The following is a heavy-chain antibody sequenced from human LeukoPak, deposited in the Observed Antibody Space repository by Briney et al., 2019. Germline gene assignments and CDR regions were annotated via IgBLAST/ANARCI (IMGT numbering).Heavy chain of an antibody. CDR1: GFTFSSYA. Sequence: GGSLRLSCAASGFTFSSYAMSWVRQAPGKGLEWVSAISGSGGSTYYADSVKGRFTISRDNSKNTLYLQMNSLRAEDTAVYYCAKSGYYDSSGFGYWFDPWGQGTLVTVSS. CDR3: AKSGYYDSSGFGYWFDP. J-gene: IGHJ5*02. V-gene: IGHV3-23*01. D-gene: IGHD3-22*01. CDR2: ISGSGGST.